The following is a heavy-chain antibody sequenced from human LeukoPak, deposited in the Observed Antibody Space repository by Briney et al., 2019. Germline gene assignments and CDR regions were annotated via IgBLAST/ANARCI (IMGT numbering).Heavy chain of an antibody. CDR1: GFTFSSYE. D-gene: IGHD3-9*01. J-gene: IGHJ4*02. Sequence: GGSLRLSCAASGFTFSSYEMNWVRQAPGKGLEWVSYISSSGSTIYYADSVKGRFTISRDNAKNSLYLQMNSLRAEDTAVYYCARDSWYDILTGYYYYFDYWGQGTLVTVSS. CDR2: ISSSGSTI. CDR3: ARDSWYDILTGYYYYFDY. V-gene: IGHV3-48*03.